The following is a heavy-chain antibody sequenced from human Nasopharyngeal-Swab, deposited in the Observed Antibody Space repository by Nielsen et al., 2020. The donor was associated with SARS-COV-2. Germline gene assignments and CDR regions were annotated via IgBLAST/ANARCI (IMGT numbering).Heavy chain of an antibody. CDR3: ARKGAMDV. CDR1: GYTFTSYD. V-gene: IGHV1-8*01. Sequence: ASVTVSCKVSGYTFTSYDINWVRQGTGQGLEWMGWMNPHSGNTGYAQNFQGRVSMTRNTSISTAYMELRSLRLEDTAVYYCARKGAMDVWGQGTTVTVSS. J-gene: IGHJ6*02. CDR2: MNPHSGNT.